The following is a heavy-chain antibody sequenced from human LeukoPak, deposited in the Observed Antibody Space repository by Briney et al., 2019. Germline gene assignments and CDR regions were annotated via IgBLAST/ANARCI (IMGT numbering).Heavy chain of an antibody. CDR1: GFTFNSYS. CDR2: ISGSGSTI. CDR3: RGLRGGGLSVDNYGYYYNMDV. D-gene: IGHD5-18*01. V-gene: IGHV3-48*01. Sequence: GGSLRLSCAASGFTFNSYSMNWIRQAPGKGLEWISSISGSGSTIHYAESVRGRFTISRDNAENSLYLQMNSLRAEDTAVYYCRGLRGGGLSVDNYGYYYNMDVWGKGTTVIVSS. J-gene: IGHJ6*03.